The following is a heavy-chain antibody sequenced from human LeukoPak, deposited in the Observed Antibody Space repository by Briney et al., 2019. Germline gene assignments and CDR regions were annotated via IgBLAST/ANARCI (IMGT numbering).Heavy chain of an antibody. CDR1: EFTFSNYG. J-gene: IGHJ4*02. Sequence: GGSLRLSCAASEFTFSNYGMHWVRQAPGKGLEWVGRIKSKTDGGTTDYAAPVKGRFTISRDDSKNTLHLQMNSLKTEDTAVYFCITERFYGSGSPGGGQGTLVTVSS. CDR3: ITERFYGSGSPG. CDR2: IKSKTDGGTT. D-gene: IGHD3-10*01. V-gene: IGHV3-15*01.